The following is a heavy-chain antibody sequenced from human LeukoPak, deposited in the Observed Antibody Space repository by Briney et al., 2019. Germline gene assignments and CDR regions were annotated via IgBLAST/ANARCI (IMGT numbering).Heavy chain of an antibody. J-gene: IGHJ4*02. CDR3: ARDGEGDEGWDY. V-gene: IGHV4-59*02. CDR1: GVAVRRHV. CDR2: ISYSGSI. D-gene: IGHD7-27*01. Sequence: SSETLSLTCTVSGVAVRRHVWIWIRQPPGKGLEGIGHISYSGSINYNPSLKSRVTISLDTSKNQFSLRLPSVPAADTAVYYCARDGEGDEGWDYWGQGTLVTVSS.